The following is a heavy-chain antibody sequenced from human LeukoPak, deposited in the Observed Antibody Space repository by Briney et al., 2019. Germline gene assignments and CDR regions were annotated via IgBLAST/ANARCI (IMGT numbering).Heavy chain of an antibody. D-gene: IGHD5-18*01. Sequence: GGSLRLSCAASGFTFSNYAMHWVRQAPGKGLEYVSAISSNGGSTYYANSVKGRFTISRDNSKNTNTLYLQMGSLRAEDTAVYYCARDLRYSYDFDYWGQGTLVTVSS. V-gene: IGHV3-64*01. CDR1: GFTFSNYA. CDR2: ISSNGGST. CDR3: ARDLRYSYDFDY. J-gene: IGHJ4*02.